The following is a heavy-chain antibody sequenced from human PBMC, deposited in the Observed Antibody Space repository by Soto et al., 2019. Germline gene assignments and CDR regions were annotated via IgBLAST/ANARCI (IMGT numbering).Heavy chain of an antibody. CDR2: INAGNGNT. D-gene: IGHD2-2*02. Sequence: QVPLVQSGAEVKKPGASVKVSCKASGYTFTSYAMHWVRQAPGQRLEWMGWINAGNGNTKYSQKFQGRVTITRDTSASTAYMELSSLRSEDTAVYYCARDRAANCSSTSCYTPGDWYFDLWGRGTLVTVSS. CDR1: GYTFTSYA. J-gene: IGHJ2*01. CDR3: ARDRAANCSSTSCYTPGDWYFDL. V-gene: IGHV1-3*01.